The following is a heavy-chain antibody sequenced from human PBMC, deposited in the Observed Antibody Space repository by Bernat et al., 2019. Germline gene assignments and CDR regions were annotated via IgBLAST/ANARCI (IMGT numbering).Heavy chain of an antibody. Sequence: EVQLVESGGGLVKPGGSLRLSCAASGFTFSSYSMNWVRQAPGKGLEWVSSISSSSSYIYYADSVKGRFTSSRDNAKNSLYLKMNSLRAEDTAVYYCARVSQDILTGYVDYWGQGTLVTVSS. J-gene: IGHJ4*02. D-gene: IGHD3-9*01. CDR3: ARVSQDILTGYVDY. V-gene: IGHV3-21*01. CDR1: GFTFSSYS. CDR2: ISSSSSYI.